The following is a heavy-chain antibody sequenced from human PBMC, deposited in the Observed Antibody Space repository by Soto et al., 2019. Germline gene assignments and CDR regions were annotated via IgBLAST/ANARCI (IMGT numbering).Heavy chain of an antibody. J-gene: IGHJ6*04. Sequence: SENLCLTCTGSGGSVSSDNYYWTWILQPPGKGLEWIGYIYSSGSTNYNPSLKSRVTISLDTSTNQFSLKLTSVTAADTAVYYRARDQNVAANLDVWADGTTVTVSS. V-gene: IGHV4-61*01. D-gene: IGHD2-15*01. CDR1: GGSVSSDNYY. CDR2: IYSSGST. CDR3: ARDQNVAANLDV.